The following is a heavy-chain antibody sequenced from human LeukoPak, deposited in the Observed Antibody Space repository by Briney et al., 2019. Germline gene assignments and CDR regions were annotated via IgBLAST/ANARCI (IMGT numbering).Heavy chain of an antibody. CDR2: INHNSGGT. D-gene: IGHD3-10*01. Sequence: GSVTVSCKASGYTFTGYYMHWVGQARGQGLEGMGWINHNSGGTNYAQKFQGRVTLPRDTSISTAYMELSRLRSDDTAVYYCARDYYGSGRSFDPWGQGTLVTVSS. V-gene: IGHV1-2*02. CDR3: ARDYYGSGRSFDP. CDR1: GYTFTGYY. J-gene: IGHJ5*02.